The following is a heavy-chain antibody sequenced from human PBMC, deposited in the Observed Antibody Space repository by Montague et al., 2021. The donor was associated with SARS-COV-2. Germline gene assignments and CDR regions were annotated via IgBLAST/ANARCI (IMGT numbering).Heavy chain of an antibody. CDR2: INHSGST. CDR3: ARGSWHIVVVTAIRDGYYGMDV. J-gene: IGHJ6*02. D-gene: IGHD2-21*02. V-gene: IGHV4-34*01. Sequence: SETLSLTCAVYGGSFSCYYWSWIRQPPGKGLEWIGEINHSGSTNYNPSLKSRVTVSVDTSKNQFSLKLSSVTAADTAVYYCARGSWHIVVVTAIRDGYYGMDVWGQGTTVTVSS. CDR1: GGSFSCYY.